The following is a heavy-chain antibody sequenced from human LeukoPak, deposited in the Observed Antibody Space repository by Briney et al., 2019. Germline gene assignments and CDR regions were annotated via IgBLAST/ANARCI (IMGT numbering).Heavy chain of an antibody. V-gene: IGHV3-23*01. Sequence: GGSLRLSCAASGFTFSSYAMSWVRQAPGKGLEWVSAISGSGGSTYYADSVKGRFTISRDNSKNTLYLQMNSLRAEDTAVYYCARFMQQLVLFDYWGQGTLVTVSS. J-gene: IGHJ4*02. CDR3: ARFMQQLVLFDY. CDR1: GFTFSSYA. CDR2: ISGSGGST. D-gene: IGHD6-13*01.